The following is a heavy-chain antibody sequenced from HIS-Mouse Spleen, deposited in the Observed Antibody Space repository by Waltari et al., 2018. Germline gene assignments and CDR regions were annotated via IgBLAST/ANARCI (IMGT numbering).Heavy chain of an antibody. J-gene: IGHJ2*01. V-gene: IGHV4-39*07. CDR1: GCSISSSSYY. Sequence: QLQLQESGPGLVKPSETLSLTCTVSGCSISSSSYYCGWIRPPPGKGLEWIGSIYYSGSTYYNPSLKSRVTISVDTSKNQFSLKLSSVTAADTAVYYCAREIPYSSSWYDWYFDLWGRGTLVTVSS. CDR3: AREIPYSSSWYDWYFDL. CDR2: IYYSGST. D-gene: IGHD6-13*01.